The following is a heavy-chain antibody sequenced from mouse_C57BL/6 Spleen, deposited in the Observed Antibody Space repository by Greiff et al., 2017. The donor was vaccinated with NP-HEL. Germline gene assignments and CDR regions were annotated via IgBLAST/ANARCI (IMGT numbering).Heavy chain of an antibody. J-gene: IGHJ3*01. CDR3: AVGSPPYYSNWAY. CDR1: GYTFTSYW. CDR2: IYPGSGST. V-gene: IGHV1-55*01. D-gene: IGHD2-5*01. Sequence: QVQLQQPGAELVKPGASVKMSCKASGYTFTSYWITWVKQRPGQGLEWIGDIYPGSGSTNYNEKFKSKATLTVDTSSSTAYMQLSSLTSEDSAVYYCAVGSPPYYSNWAYWGQGTLVTVSA.